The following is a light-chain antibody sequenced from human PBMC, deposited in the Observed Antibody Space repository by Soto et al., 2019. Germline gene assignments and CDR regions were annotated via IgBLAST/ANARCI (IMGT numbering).Light chain of an antibody. CDR2: SNN. J-gene: IGLJ2*01. CDR3: AVWDDSLNGVV. V-gene: IGLV1-44*01. CDR1: SSNIGSNT. Sequence: QSVLTQPPSASGTPGQRVTISCSGSSSNIGSNTVNWYQQLPGTAPKVLIYSNNQRPSGVPDRFSGSKSGTSASLAISGLQSEDEADYYCAVWDDSLNGVVFGGGTKLTVL.